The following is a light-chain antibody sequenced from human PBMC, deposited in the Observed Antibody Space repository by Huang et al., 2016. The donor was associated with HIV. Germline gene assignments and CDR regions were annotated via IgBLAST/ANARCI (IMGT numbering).Light chain of an antibody. J-gene: IGKJ5*01. V-gene: IGKV6D-21*02. CDR3: HQSTSFQSIT. CDR2: YAY. CDR1: QSIGNN. Sequence: EIVLTQSPDFQSVTPKEEVTITCRASQSIGNNLHWDQHKPDQSPKLLIKYAYKSNSWVPSRFSDSGSGTNFTLTNKSLEAEDAAAYFCHQSTSFQSITFGQGTRLEIK.